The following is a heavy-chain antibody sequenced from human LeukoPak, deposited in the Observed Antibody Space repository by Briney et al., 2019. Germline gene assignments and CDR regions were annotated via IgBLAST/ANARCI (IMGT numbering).Heavy chain of an antibody. D-gene: IGHD3-22*01. CDR3: AKSITMIVVVFDY. V-gene: IGHV3-23*01. Sequence: GGSLRLSCAASGFTFSSYAMSWVRQAPGKGLEWVSAISGSGGSTCYADSVKGRFTISRDNSKNTLYLQMNSLRAEDTAVYYCAKSITMIVVVFDYWGQGTLVTVSS. CDR1: GFTFSSYA. CDR2: ISGSGGST. J-gene: IGHJ4*02.